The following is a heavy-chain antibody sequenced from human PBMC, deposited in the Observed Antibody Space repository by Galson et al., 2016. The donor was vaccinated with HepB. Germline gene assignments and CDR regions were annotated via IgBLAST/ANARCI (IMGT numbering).Heavy chain of an antibody. J-gene: IGHJ4*02. CDR2: ISGSGASR. D-gene: IGHD5-18*01. V-gene: IGHV3-23*01. CDR1: GFTFSSYA. CDR3: SKDRQLWSRASTYFDT. Sequence: SLRLSCAASGFTFSSYAMSWVRQAPGEGLEWVSGISGSGASRDYADSVKGRFIISRDTYKSTLYLEMSSLRAEDTAIYYCSKDRQLWSRASTYFDTWGQGALVTVSS.